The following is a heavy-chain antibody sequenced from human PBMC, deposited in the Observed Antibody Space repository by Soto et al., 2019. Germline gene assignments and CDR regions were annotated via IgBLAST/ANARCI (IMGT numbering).Heavy chain of an antibody. CDR3: ARDQLYYNDISGRPLNAFDV. CDR2: INTDGSST. CDR1: RFSFGSYW. V-gene: IGHV3-74*01. J-gene: IGHJ3*01. Sequence: PGGSLRLSCADSRFSFGSYWMHWVRQGPGKGLVWVARINTDGSSTNYADSVKGRFTISRDNAKNSLYLQMNSLRAEDTAVYYCARDQLYYNDISGRPLNAFDVWGQGTMVTVS. D-gene: IGHD3-22*01.